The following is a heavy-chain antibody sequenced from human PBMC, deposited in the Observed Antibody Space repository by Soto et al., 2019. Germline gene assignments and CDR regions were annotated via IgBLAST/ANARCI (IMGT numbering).Heavy chain of an antibody. Sequence: ASVKVSCKASGYTFTSYGISWVRQAPGQGLEWMGWISAYNGNTNYAQKLQGRVTMTTDTSTSTAYMELRSLRSDDTAVYYCATPRANCSGGSCYYSFDYWGQGTLVTVSS. D-gene: IGHD2-15*01. CDR2: ISAYNGNT. J-gene: IGHJ4*02. CDR1: GYTFTSYG. V-gene: IGHV1-18*01. CDR3: ATPRANCSGGSCYYSFDY.